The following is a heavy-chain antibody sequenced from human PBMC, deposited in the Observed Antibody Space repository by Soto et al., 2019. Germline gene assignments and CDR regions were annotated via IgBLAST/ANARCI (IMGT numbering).Heavy chain of an antibody. J-gene: IGHJ4*02. CDR3: AKVTQVGALDY. CDR2: IDHSGST. Sequence: QLQLQESGSGLVKPSQTLSLTCAVSGDSISSGGYSWSWIRQPPGKGLEWIGYIDHSGSTYYNPSRKRXXTXSXXTYKNQFSLKLSSVTAADTAVYYCAKVTQVGALDYWGQGTLVTVSS. D-gene: IGHD1-26*01. CDR1: GDSISSGGYS. V-gene: IGHV4-30-2*01.